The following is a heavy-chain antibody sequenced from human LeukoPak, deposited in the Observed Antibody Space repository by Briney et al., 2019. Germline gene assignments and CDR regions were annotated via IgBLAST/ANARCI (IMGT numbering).Heavy chain of an antibody. CDR3: ARGIPGYFGTSGYYYEY. D-gene: IGHD3-22*01. V-gene: IGHV4-4*02. Sequence: SETLSLTCAVSGGSISSNYWWTWVRQPPGKGLEWIGEIHHSGSTNYSPSLKSRVTISVDNSRNQFSLGLSSVSAADTAVYYCARGIPGYFGTSGYYYEYWGQGTLVTVSS. J-gene: IGHJ4*02. CDR1: GGSISSNYW. CDR2: IHHSGST.